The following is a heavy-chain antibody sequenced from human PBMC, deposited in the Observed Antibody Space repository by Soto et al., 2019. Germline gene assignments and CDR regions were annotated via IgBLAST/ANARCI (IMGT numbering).Heavy chain of an antibody. Sequence: TGGSLRLSCGVSDITFSGSWMHWVRQAPGKGLVWVSHINGDGSRISYADSVKGRFTISRDNAKSALYLQMNSLRDEDTAVYYCARDRSYGLDVWGQGTTVTVSS. J-gene: IGHJ6*02. CDR1: DITFSGSW. CDR2: INGDGSRI. CDR3: ARDRSYGLDV. V-gene: IGHV3-74*01.